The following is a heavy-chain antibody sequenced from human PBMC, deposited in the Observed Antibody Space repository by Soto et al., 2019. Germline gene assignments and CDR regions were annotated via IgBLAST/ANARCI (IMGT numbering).Heavy chain of an antibody. D-gene: IGHD5-18*01. CDR1: GYTFYSHS. CDR3: ARCIQQDYYYGMDV. Sequence: QAQLVQSGAEVKKPGASVKVSCKASGYTFYSHSISWVRQAPGQGLEWMGRISADNGNTKYEQKFRGRVTMTTDTSTSTVYMELSNLRSDDTAVYYCARCIQQDYYYGMDVWGQGTTVTVSS. J-gene: IGHJ6*02. V-gene: IGHV1-18*01. CDR2: ISADNGNT.